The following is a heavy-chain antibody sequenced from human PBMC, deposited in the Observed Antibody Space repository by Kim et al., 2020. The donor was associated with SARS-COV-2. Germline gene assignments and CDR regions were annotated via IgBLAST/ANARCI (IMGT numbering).Heavy chain of an antibody. Sequence: SETLSLTCTVSGGSISSSSYYWGWIRQPPGKGLEWIGSIYYSGSTYYNPSLKSRVTISVDTSKNQFSLKLSSVTAADTAVYYCARLFSSSWSRPEYFQHWGQGTLVTVSS. CDR3: ARLFSSSWSRPEYFQH. CDR2: IYYSGST. V-gene: IGHV4-39*01. J-gene: IGHJ1*01. CDR1: GGSISSSSYY. D-gene: IGHD6-13*01.